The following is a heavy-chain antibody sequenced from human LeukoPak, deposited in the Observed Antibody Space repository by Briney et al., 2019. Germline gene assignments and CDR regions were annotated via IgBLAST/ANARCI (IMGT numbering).Heavy chain of an antibody. CDR1: GGSISGYY. V-gene: IGHV4-59*01. D-gene: IGHD3-10*01. J-gene: IGHJ4*02. CDR3: ARENYYGSGSYYPTFDS. Sequence: SETLSLTCTVSGGSISGYYWNWIRQPPGKGLEWIGYVYYSGNINYNPSLKSRVTISVDSAKNQFSLKLSSVTAADTAIYFCARENYYGSGSYYPTFDSWGQGTQVTVSS. CDR2: VYYSGNI.